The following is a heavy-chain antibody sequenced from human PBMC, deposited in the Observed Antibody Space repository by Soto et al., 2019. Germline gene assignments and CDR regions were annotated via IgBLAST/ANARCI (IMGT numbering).Heavy chain of an antibody. CDR3: ARGVSAARHYYYYYGLKV. V-gene: IGHV3-33*01. D-gene: IGHD6-6*01. CDR2: IWYDGSNK. J-gene: IGHJ6*02. CDR1: GYHFRSND. Sequence: LTLTCAASGYHFRSNDRYCGHRTTGKGLEWVAVIWYDGSNKYYADSVKGRFTISRDNSKTTLYLQMNSLRAEYTAVYYCARGVSAARHYYYYYGLKVWHQGNTIIFS.